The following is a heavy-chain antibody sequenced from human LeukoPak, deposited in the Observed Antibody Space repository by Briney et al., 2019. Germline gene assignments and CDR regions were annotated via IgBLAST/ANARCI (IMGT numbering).Heavy chain of an antibody. CDR1: GFTVSSNY. Sequence: GGSLRLSCAASGFTVSSNYMNWVRQAPGKGLEWVSTIYSGGSTYYADSVKGRFTISRDNSKNTLYLQMNSLRAEDTAVYYCARKAGSGWSFDYWGQGTLVTVSS. CDR3: ARKAGSGWSFDY. D-gene: IGHD6-19*01. CDR2: IYSGGST. V-gene: IGHV3-53*01. J-gene: IGHJ4*02.